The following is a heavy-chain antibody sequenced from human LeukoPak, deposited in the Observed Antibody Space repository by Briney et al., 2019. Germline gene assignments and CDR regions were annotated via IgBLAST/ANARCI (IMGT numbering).Heavy chain of an antibody. J-gene: IGHJ6*03. CDR1: GGSFSGYY. D-gene: IGHD5-18*01. CDR3: ARDDVGYSSPTGYYYYMDV. CDR2: INHSGST. Sequence: PSETLSLTCTAYGGSFSGYYWSWIRHPPGKGLEWIGEINHSGSTNYNPSLKSRVTHSVDTSTNHFSLNLSSAPAADTAVYYSARDDVGYSSPTGYYYYMDVWGKGTTVTVSS. V-gene: IGHV4-34*01.